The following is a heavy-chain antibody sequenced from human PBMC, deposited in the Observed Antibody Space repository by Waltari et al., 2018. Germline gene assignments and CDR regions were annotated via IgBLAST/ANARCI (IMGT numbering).Heavy chain of an antibody. Sequence: QVQLQESGPGLVKPSETLSLTCTVSGGSISSYYWSWIRQPPGKGLEWIGYIYYSGSTTYNPSTNGRVTISVDTSKTQFSLKLSSVTAADTAVYYCARGRITIFGVANLNDAFDIWGQGTMVTVSS. CDR1: GGSISSYY. CDR3: ARGRITIFGVANLNDAFDI. J-gene: IGHJ3*02. D-gene: IGHD3-3*01. CDR2: IYYSGST. V-gene: IGHV4-59*01.